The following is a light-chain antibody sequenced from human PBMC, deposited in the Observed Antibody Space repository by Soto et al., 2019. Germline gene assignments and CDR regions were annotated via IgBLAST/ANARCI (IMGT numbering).Light chain of an antibody. CDR3: KQYDEDVPS. V-gene: IGKV1-33*01. CDR2: EAS. CDR1: QDVTKY. J-gene: IGKJ4*01. Sequence: DIQMTQSPSSLSASVGDRVTITCQASQDVTKYLSWYQQKPGKAPKLLIYEASTLEVGVPLRFRGSGSGTVFIFTITGLQPEDFATYYCKQYDEDVPSFGGGTKVE.